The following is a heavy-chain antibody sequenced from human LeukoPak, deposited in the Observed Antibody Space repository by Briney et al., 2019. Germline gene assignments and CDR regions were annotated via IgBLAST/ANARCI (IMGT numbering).Heavy chain of an antibody. D-gene: IGHD2-2*01. V-gene: IGHV1-24*01. J-gene: IGHJ5*02. CDR1: GYTLTELS. Sequence: ASVKVSCKVSGYTLTELSMHWVRQAPGKGLEWMGGFDPEDGETIYAQKFQGRVTMTEDTSTDTACMELSSLRSEDTAVYYCATVPAALWDNWFDPWGQGTLVTVSS. CDR3: ATVPAALWDNWFDP. CDR2: FDPEDGET.